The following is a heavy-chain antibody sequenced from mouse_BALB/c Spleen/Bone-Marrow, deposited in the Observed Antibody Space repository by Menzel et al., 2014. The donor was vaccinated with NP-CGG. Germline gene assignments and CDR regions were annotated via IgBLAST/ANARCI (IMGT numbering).Heavy chain of an antibody. CDR2: IRNKANGYTT. CDR1: GLTFTDYY. Sequence: VKLMESGGGLVQPGGSLRLSCATSGLTFTDYYMSWVRQPPGKALEWLGFIRNKANGYTTEYSASVKGRFTISRDNSQSILYLQMNTLRAEDSATYYCARDEGLLRFDYWGQGTLLTVSA. CDR3: ARDEGLLRFDY. D-gene: IGHD2-3*01. V-gene: IGHV7-3*02. J-gene: IGHJ3*01.